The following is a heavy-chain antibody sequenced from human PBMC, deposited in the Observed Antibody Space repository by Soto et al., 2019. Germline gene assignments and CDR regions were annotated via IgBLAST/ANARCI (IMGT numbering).Heavy chain of an antibody. CDR1: GGSISSYY. CDR2: IYYSGST. J-gene: IGHJ3*02. V-gene: IGHV4-59*01. CDR3: AREGKYYDHAFDI. Sequence: SETLSLTCTVSGGSISSYYWSWIRQPPGKGLEWIGYIYYSGSTNYNPSLKSRVTISVDTSKNQFSLKLISVTAAGTAVYYCAREGKYYDHAFDIWRQGTTVT. D-gene: IGHD3-3*01.